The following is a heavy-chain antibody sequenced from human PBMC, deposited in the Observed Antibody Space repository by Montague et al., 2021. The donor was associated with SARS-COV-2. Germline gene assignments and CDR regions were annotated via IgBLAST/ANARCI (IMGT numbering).Heavy chain of an antibody. CDR1: GGSITSENW. CDR2: THQWGGT. Sequence: SETLSLTCAVSGGSITSENWWCGVRQPPGKGLVWSAETHQWGGTNYNTSLRSRVTILFDNSKNQFSLMLTSVTAAATAMYYCASHPVWQQLCTWGQGTLVSVSS. V-gene: IGHV4-4*02. CDR3: ASHPVWQQLCT. J-gene: IGHJ4*02. D-gene: IGHD6-13*01.